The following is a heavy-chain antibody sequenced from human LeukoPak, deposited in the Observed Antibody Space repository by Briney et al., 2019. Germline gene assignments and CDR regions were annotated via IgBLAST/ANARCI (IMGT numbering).Heavy chain of an antibody. V-gene: IGHV1-2*02. D-gene: IGHD6-6*01. CDR2: INPNSGGT. J-gene: IGHJ4*02. CDR1: GYTFTGYY. Sequence: ASVKVSCKASGYTFTGYYMHWVRQAPGQGLEWMGWINPNSGGTNYAQKFQGRVTMTRDTSISTAYMELSRLRSDDTAVYYCARVPSIAAPIDYWGQGTLVTVSS. CDR3: ARVPSIAAPIDY.